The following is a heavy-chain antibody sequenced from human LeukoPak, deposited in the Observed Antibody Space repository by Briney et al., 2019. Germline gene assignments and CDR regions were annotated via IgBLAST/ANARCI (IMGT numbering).Heavy chain of an antibody. CDR2: ISGSGGST. J-gene: IGHJ5*02. V-gene: IGHV3-23*01. CDR1: GFTFSSYA. Sequence: GGSLRLSCAASGFTFSSYAMSWVRQAPGKGLEWVSAISGSGGSTYYADSVKGRFTISRDSSKNTLYLQMNSLRAEDTAVYYCAKDARYCSGGSCSTPWGQGTLVTVSS. CDR3: AKDARYCSGGSCSTP. D-gene: IGHD2-15*01.